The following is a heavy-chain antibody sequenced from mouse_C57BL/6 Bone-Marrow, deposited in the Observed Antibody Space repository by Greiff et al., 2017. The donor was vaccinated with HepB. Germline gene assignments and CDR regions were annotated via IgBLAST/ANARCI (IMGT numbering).Heavy chain of an antibody. D-gene: IGHD3-3*01. CDR1: GYSITSCYY. J-gene: IGHJ1*03. CDR3: ARAGGDSKNWYFDV. V-gene: IGHV3-6*01. CDR2: ISYDGSN. Sequence: EVQLQESGPGLVKPSQSLSLSCSVTGYSITSCYYWNWIRQFPGNKLEWMGYISYDGSNNYNPSHKNRISITRDKSKNQFFLKLNSVTTEDTATDYCARAGGDSKNWYFDVWGTGTTVTVSS.